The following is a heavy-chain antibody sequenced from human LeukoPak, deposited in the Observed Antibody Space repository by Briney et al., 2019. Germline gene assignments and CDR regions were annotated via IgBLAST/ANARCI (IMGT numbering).Heavy chain of an antibody. J-gene: IGHJ3*02. CDR2: IHASGST. CDR3: ARLNHCCGDRTDALDI. Sequence: PSETLSLTCSVSGGSISSYHWNWIRQPAGKGLEWIGRIHASGSTNYNPALRSRITLSVDKSTDQFSLKLSSVTAADTAVYYCARLNHCCGDRTDALDIWGRGTLVTVSS. V-gene: IGHV4-4*07. D-gene: IGHD2-21*02. CDR1: GGSISSYH.